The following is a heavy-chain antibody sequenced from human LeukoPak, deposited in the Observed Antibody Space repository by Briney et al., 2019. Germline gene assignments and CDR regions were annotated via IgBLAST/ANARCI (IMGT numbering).Heavy chain of an antibody. CDR2: ISWNGGSI. J-gene: IGHJ6*02. D-gene: IGHD6-13*01. CDR1: GFTFDDYA. CDR3: AKDMSSSWYGDYYYYGMDV. Sequence: GRSLRLSCAASGFTFDDYAMHWVRHAPGKGLEWVSGISWNGGSIGYADSVKGRFTISRDHAKNSLYLQMNSLRAEDTALYYRAKDMSSSWYGDYYYYGMDVWGQGTTVTVS. V-gene: IGHV3-9*01.